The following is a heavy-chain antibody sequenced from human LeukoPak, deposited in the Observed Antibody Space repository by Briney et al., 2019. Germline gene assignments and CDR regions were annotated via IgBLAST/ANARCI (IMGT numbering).Heavy chain of an antibody. CDR3: AKDDTIVGDY. V-gene: IGHV1-18*01. CDR2: INNNNGYT. J-gene: IGHJ4*02. CDR1: GYTFSTSG. D-gene: IGHD2/OR15-2a*01. Sequence: ASVKVSCKASGYTFSTSGITWVRQAPRQGLEWMGWINNNNGYTNYAQNLQGRVTMTTDTSTNTAYMELRGLKSDDTAVYYCAKDDTIVGDYWSQGTLVTVSS.